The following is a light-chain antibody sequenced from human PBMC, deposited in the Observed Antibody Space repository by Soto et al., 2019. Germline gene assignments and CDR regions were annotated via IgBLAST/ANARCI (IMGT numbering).Light chain of an antibody. J-gene: IGLJ3*02. CDR2: LNNDGSH. V-gene: IGLV4-69*01. Sequence: QSVLTQSPSASASLGASVKLTCTLSSGHSSYAIAWHQQQPEKGPRYLMKLNNDGSHTKGDGIPDRFSGSSSGAERYLTISSLQSEDEADYYCQTWGTGIPWVFGGGTKLTVL. CDR1: SGHSSYA. CDR3: QTWGTGIPWV.